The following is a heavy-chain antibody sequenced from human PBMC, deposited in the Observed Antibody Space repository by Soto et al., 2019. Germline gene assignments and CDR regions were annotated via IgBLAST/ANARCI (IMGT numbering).Heavy chain of an antibody. CDR2: ISYDGSNK. CDR1: AFPFSNYG. J-gene: IGHJ4*02. V-gene: IGHV3-30*03. CDR3: AREASYGIQLWLNYFDY. D-gene: IGHD5-18*01. Sequence: PGGSLRLSCAASAFPFSNYGMHWVRQAPGKGLEWVAVISYDGSNKFYADSVKGRFTISRDTSKNTLYLQMNSLRAGDTAVYYCAREASYGIQLWLNYFDYWGQGTLVTVSS.